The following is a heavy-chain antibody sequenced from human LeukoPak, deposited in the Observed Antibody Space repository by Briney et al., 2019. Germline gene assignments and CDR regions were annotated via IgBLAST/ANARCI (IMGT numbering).Heavy chain of an antibody. CDR1: GGSISSGGYY. D-gene: IGHD3-10*01. CDR3: AKCCMVRGVFTEYYFDY. V-gene: IGHV4-31*03. J-gene: IGHJ4*02. Sequence: SQTLSLTCTVSGGSISSGGYYWSWIRQHPGKGLEWIGYIYYSGSTYYNPSLKSRVTISVDTSKNQFSLKLSSVTAADTAVYYCAKCCMVRGVFTEYYFDYWGQGTLVTVSS. CDR2: IYYSGST.